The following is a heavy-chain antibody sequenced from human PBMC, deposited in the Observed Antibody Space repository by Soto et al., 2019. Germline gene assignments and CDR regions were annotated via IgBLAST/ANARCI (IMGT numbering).Heavy chain of an antibody. J-gene: IGHJ6*02. V-gene: IGHV4-61*01. D-gene: IGHD3-3*01. CDR2: IYYSGST. Sequence: SETLSLTCTVSGGSVSSGSYYWSWIRQPPGKGLEWIGYIYYSGSTNYNPSLKSRVTISVDTSKNQFSLKLSSVTAADTAVYYCARVLYSVFWGGYYPRYSGMDVWGQGPTVTVSS. CDR1: GGSVSSGSYY. CDR3: ARVLYSVFWGGYYPRYSGMDV.